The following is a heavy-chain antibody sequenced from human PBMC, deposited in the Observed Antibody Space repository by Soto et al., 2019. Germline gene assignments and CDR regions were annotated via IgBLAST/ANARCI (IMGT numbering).Heavy chain of an antibody. J-gene: IGHJ4*02. CDR2: ISHYNDGI. CDR3: AKCGLVCRPGTDF. CDR1: GFIFSNYD. D-gene: IGHD2-21*01. Sequence: EVQWLESGGGLVQPGGSLRLSCAATGFIFSNYDMGWVRQAPGKGLEWVSAISHYNDGIYYEDSVKGRFTTSRDNSRNTRYLQMSSLRVEDTAIYYCAKCGLVCRPGTDFWGQGTLVTVSS. V-gene: IGHV3-23*01.